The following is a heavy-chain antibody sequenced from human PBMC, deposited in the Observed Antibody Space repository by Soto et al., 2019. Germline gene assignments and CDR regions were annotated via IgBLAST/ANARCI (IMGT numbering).Heavy chain of an antibody. Sequence: QVQLQKWGAGLLKPSETLSLTCAVYGGSFSGYYWSWIRQPPGKGLEWIGEINHSGSTNYNPSLKSRVTLSVDTSKNQSSLTLSSVTAADTAVYYCARTVRVEMATNFDYWGQGTLVTVSS. CDR2: INHSGST. CDR3: ARTVRVEMATNFDY. V-gene: IGHV4-34*01. CDR1: GGSFSGYY. J-gene: IGHJ4*02. D-gene: IGHD5-12*01.